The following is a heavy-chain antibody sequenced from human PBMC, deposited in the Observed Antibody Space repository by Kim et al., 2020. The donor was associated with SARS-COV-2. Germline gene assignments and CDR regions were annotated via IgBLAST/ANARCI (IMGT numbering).Heavy chain of an antibody. D-gene: IGHD2-2*01. V-gene: IGHV3-64D*06. Sequence: GGSLRLSCSASGFTFSNYAMPWVRQAPGKGLEWVSAISINGGRTYYADSVKGRFTFSRDNSKNTLYLQMGSLIPDDTAVYYCVKDCNSATCYVDYFDSWG. CDR2: ISINGGRT. J-gene: IGHJ4*01. CDR1: GFTFSNYA. CDR3: VKDCNSATCYVDYFDS.